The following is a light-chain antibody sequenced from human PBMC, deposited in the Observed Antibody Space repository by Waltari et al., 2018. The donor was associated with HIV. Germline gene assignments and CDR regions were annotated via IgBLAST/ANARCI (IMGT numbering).Light chain of an antibody. V-gene: IGLV1-44*01. Sequence: QSVLTQPPSASGTPGQTVPISCSGSRSNIGSNTVNWYQHLPGTAPKLLIYSNNVRPSGVPDRFSGFKSGTSASLAISGLQSQDEADYYCTTWDDRLNALVFGGGTEVTVL. CDR3: TTWDDRLNALV. CDR1: RSNIGSNT. J-gene: IGLJ3*02. CDR2: SNN.